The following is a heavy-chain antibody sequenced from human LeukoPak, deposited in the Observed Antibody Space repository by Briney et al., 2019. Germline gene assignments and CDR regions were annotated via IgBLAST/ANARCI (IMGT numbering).Heavy chain of an antibody. V-gene: IGHV4-59*01. CDR3: ARERITMVRGVIKGVNFDY. Sequence: SETLSLTCTVSGGSISSYYWSWIRQPPGKGLEWIGYIYYSGSTNYNPSLKSRVTISVDTSKNQFSLKLSSVTAADTAVYYCARERITMVRGVIKGVNFDYWGQGTLVTVSS. J-gene: IGHJ4*02. CDR2: IYYSGST. CDR1: GGSISSYY. D-gene: IGHD3-10*01.